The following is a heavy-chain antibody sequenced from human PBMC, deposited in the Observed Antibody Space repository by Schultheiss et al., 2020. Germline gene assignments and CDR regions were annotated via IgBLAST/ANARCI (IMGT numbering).Heavy chain of an antibody. V-gene: IGHV6-1*01. CDR3: ARGVRYYYDSSGYPLGWFDP. CDR2: TYYRSKWYN. J-gene: IGHJ5*02. D-gene: IGHD3-22*01. Sequence: SQTLSLTCAISGDSVSSNSAAWNWIRQSPSRGLEWLGRTYYRSKWYNDYAVSVKSRITINPDTSKNQFSLQLNSVTPEDTAVYYCARGVRYYYDSSGYPLGWFDPWGQGTLVTVSS. CDR1: GDSVSSNSAA.